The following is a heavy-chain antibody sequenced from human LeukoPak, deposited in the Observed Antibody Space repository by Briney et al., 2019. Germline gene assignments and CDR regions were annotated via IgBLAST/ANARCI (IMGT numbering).Heavy chain of an antibody. D-gene: IGHD3-10*01. J-gene: IGHJ4*02. CDR3: ARDWSGSGSSYFDY. CDR1: GFTFSGYW. V-gene: IGHV3-74*03. Sequence: GSLRLSCAASGFTFSGYWMHWVRQAPGKGLVWVSRINSGGGTTTYADTVRGRFTISRDNAKNTLYLQMNSLRAEDTAVYYCARDWSGSGSSYFDYWGQGTLVTVSS. CDR2: INSGGGTT.